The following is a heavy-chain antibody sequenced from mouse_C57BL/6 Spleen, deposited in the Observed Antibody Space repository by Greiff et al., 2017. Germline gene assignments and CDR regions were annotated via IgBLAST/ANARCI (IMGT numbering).Heavy chain of an antibody. Sequence: QVQLQQSGAELVRPGASVTLSCKASGYTFTDYEMHWVKQTPVHGLEWIGAIDPETGGTAYNQKFKGKAILTADKSSSTAYMELRSLTSEDSAVYYCTRSLYGIYYAMDYWGQGTSVTVSS. CDR1: GYTFTDYE. D-gene: IGHD2-1*01. V-gene: IGHV1-15*01. CDR3: TRSLYGIYYAMDY. J-gene: IGHJ4*01. CDR2: IDPETGGT.